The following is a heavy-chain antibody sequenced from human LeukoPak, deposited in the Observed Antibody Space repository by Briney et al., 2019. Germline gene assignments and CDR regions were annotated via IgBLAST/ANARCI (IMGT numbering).Heavy chain of an antibody. J-gene: IGHJ4*02. V-gene: IGHV4-59*01. CDR2: VYYSGST. CDR1: GGSINRYY. D-gene: IGHD3-22*01. Sequence: SEILSLTCIVSGGSINRYYWSWIRQPPGKGLEWIGFVYYSGSTSYNPSLESRVTISLDTPKNQFSLKLRSVTAADAAVYYCARRLNYFDSSGYYFDYWGQGTLVTVSS. CDR3: ARRLNYFDSSGYYFDY.